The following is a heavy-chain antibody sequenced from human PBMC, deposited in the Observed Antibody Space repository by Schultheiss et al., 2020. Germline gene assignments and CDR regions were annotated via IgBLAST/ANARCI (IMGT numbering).Heavy chain of an antibody. J-gene: IGHJ6*02. CDR3: AKDRCSSDNCLLGMDV. CDR1: GFTFSSYW. CDR2: IKQDGSEK. V-gene: IGHV3-7*03. D-gene: IGHD2-2*01. Sequence: GGSLRLSCAASGFTFSSYWMSWVRQAPGKGLEWVANIKQDGSEKYYVDSVKGRFTISRDNAKNSLYLQMNSLRAEDTAVYYCAKDRCSSDNCLLGMDVWGQGTTVTVS.